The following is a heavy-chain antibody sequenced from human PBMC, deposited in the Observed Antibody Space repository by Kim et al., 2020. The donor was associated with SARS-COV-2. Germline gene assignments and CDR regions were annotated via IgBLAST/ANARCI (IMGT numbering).Heavy chain of an antibody. CDR2: IKSKTDGGTT. D-gene: IGHD3-22*01. CDR3: TRSYDSSGYYPNYYYGMDV. J-gene: IGHJ6*02. V-gene: IGHV3-15*01. Sequence: GGSLRLSCAASGFTFSNAWMSWVRQAPGKGLEWVGRIKSKTDGGTTDYAAPVKGRFTISRDDSKNTLYLQMNSLKTEDTAVYYCTRSYDSSGYYPNYYYGMDVWGQGTTVTVSS. CDR1: GFTFSNAW.